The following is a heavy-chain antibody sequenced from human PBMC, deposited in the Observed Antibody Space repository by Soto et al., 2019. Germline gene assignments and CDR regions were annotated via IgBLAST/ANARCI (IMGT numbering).Heavy chain of an antibody. CDR3: ARDSKGRYYDFWSGYYRY. V-gene: IGHV1-69*08. J-gene: IGHJ4*02. Sequence: QVQLVQSGAEVKKPGSSVKVSCKASGCTFSSYTISWVRQAPGQGLEWMGRIIPILGIANYAQKFQGRVTITADKSTSTAYMELSSLRSEYTAVYYCARDSKGRYYDFWSGYYRYWGQGTLVTVSS. D-gene: IGHD3-3*01. CDR2: IIPILGIA. CDR1: GCTFSSYT.